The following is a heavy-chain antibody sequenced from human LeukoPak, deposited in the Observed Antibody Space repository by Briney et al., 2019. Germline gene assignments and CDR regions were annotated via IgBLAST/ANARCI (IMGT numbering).Heavy chain of an antibody. CDR2: ITSGSSII. CDR3: ARGPTNYDHVWGSYRSYYFDY. Sequence: GGSLRLSCAASGFTFSTYTMNWVRQAPGKGLEWVSYITSGSSIIHYADSVKGRFTISRDNAKSSLYLQMNSLRAEDTAVYYCARGPTNYDHVWGSYRSYYFDYWGQGALVTVSS. V-gene: IGHV3-48*01. CDR1: GFTFSTYT. J-gene: IGHJ4*02. D-gene: IGHD3-16*02.